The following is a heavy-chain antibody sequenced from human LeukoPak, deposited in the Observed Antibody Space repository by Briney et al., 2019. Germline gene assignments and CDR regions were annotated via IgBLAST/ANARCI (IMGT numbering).Heavy chain of an antibody. CDR3: AKDRRGFGFGEQLDYYYMDV. CDR2: ISGSGGST. J-gene: IGHJ6*03. D-gene: IGHD3-10*01. V-gene: IGHV3-23*01. CDR1: EFTFSGYA. Sequence: GGSLRLSCVASEFTFSGYAMSWVRQAPGKGLEWVSVISGSGGSTYYADSVKGRFTISRDNSKNTLYLQINSLRAEDTAVYYCAKDRRGFGFGEQLDYYYMDVWGKGTTVTVSS.